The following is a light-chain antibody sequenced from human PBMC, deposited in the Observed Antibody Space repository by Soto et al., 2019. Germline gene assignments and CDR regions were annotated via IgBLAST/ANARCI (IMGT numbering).Light chain of an antibody. V-gene: IGKV3-15*01. CDR3: QHYHKRPPYT. CDR2: AAS. CDR1: QTISTN. J-gene: IGKJ2*01. Sequence: EILRTQSPPTLTVFPGERATLSCRASQTISTNLAWYQKKPGQAPRLQITAASSRTPGIPSRFSGSASGTDFTLTISSLQSEDSAVYYCQHYHKRPPYTFGRGTKLE.